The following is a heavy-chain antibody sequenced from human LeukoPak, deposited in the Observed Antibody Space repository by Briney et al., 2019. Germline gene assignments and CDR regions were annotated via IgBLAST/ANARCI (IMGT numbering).Heavy chain of an antibody. CDR2: ITAYNGNT. CDR1: GYTFISYG. Sequence: EASVKVSCKASGYTFISYGFSWVRQAPGQGLEWMGWITAYNGNTNYAQKLQGRVTMTTDTSTSTAYMELRSLRSDDTAVYYCARGLLGDYGMDVWGKGTTVTVSS. D-gene: IGHD5-18*01. J-gene: IGHJ6*04. CDR3: ARGLLGDYGMDV. V-gene: IGHV1-18*04.